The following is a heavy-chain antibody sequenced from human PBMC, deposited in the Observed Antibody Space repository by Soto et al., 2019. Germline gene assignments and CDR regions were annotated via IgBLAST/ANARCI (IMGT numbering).Heavy chain of an antibody. V-gene: IGHV3-30*18. J-gene: IGHJ5*02. CDR2: ISYDGSNK. CDR1: GFTFSSYG. Sequence: GGSLRLSCAASGFTFSSYGMHCVRQAPGKGLEWVAVISYDGSNKYYADSVNGRFTISRDNSKNTLYLQMNSLRAEDTAVYYRAKDFCQGDYGSSWYGIVSRTYNWFDTWGQGTLVTVCS. CDR3: AKDFCQGDYGSSWYGIVSRTYNWFDT. D-gene: IGHD6-13*01.